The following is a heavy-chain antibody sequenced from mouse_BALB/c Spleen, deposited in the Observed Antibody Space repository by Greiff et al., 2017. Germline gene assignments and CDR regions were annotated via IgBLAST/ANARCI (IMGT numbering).Heavy chain of an antibody. D-gene: IGHD1-2*01. Sequence: QVQLQQSGPGLVQPSQTLSITCTVSGFSLTSYGVHWVRQSPGKGLEWLGVIWSGGSTYYNASFISRLSISKDNSKSQVFFKMNSLQANDTAIYYCARSLLRPYAMDYWGQGTSVTVSA. CDR2: IWSGGST. V-gene: IGHV2-2*02. CDR3: ARSLLRPYAMDY. J-gene: IGHJ4*01. CDR1: GFSLTSYG.